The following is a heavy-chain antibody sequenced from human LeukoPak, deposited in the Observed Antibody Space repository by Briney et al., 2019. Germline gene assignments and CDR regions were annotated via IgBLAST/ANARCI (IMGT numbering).Heavy chain of an antibody. J-gene: IGHJ4*02. CDR3: AKGGFGELLYSPPY. Sequence: SQTLSLTCTVSGGSISSGTYYWSWIRQPPGKGLEWIGYIYHSGSTYYNPSLKSRVTISVDTSKNQFSLKLSSVTAADTAVYYCAKGGFGELLYSPPYWGQGTLVTVSS. CDR2: IYHSGST. D-gene: IGHD3-10*01. CDR1: GGSISSGTYY. V-gene: IGHV4-30-2*01.